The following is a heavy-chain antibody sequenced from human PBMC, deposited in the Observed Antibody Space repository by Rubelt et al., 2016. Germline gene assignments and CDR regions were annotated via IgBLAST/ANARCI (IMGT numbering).Heavy chain of an antibody. Sequence: QVTLRESGPALVKPTQTLTLTCTFSGFSLSTSGMCVSWIRQPPGKALEWLARIDWDDDKYYSTSLTTRLTISKDTSKNQVVLTMTNRDPVDTATYYCARLVAGLPFDYWGQGSLVTVSS. J-gene: IGHJ4*02. CDR1: GFSLSTSGMC. CDR2: IDWDDDK. D-gene: IGHD6-19*01. CDR3: ARLVAGLPFDY. V-gene: IGHV2-70*15.